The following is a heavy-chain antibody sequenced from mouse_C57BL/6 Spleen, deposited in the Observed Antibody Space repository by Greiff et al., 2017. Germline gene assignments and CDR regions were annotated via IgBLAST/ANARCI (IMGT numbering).Heavy chain of an antibody. CDR3: ARDRDYDQGDYFDY. Sequence: DVQLQESGGGLVKPGGSLKLSCAASGFTFSSYAMSWVRQTPEKRLEWVATISDGGSYTYYPDNVKGRFTISRDNAKNNLYLQMSHLKSEDTAMYYCARDRDYDQGDYFDYWGQGTTLTVSS. CDR1: GFTFSSYA. J-gene: IGHJ2*01. V-gene: IGHV5-4*01. D-gene: IGHD2-4*01. CDR2: ISDGGSYT.